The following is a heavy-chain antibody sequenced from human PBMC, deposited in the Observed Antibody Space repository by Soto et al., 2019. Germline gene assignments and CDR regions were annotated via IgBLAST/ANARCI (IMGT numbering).Heavy chain of an antibody. J-gene: IGHJ4*02. CDR3: AREGVVAASD. V-gene: IGHV3-66*01. CDR1: GFTVSSNY. Sequence: EVQLVESGGGLVQPGGSLRLSCAASGFTVSSNYMSWVRQAPGKGLEWVSVIYSGGSTNYADSVKGRFTISRDNSKNTLYLQMNSLRAEAAAVYYCAREGVVAASDWGQGTLVTVSS. D-gene: IGHD2-15*01. CDR2: IYSGGST.